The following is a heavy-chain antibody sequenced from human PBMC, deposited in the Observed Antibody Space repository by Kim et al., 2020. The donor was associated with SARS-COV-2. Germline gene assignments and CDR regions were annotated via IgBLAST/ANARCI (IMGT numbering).Heavy chain of an antibody. CDR3: ARYCSSTSCPNAFDI. V-gene: IGHV4-4*02. Sequence: NPSLKSRVTISVDQSKNQCSLKLSSVTAADTAVYYCARYCSSTSCPNAFDIWGQGTMVTVSS. D-gene: IGHD2-2*01. J-gene: IGHJ3*02.